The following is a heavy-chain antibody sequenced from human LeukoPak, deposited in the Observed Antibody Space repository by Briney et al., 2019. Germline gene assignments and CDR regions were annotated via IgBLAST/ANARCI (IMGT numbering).Heavy chain of an antibody. V-gene: IGHV4-39*07. CDR3: ASRRAWEPVDY. J-gene: IGHJ4*02. Sequence: SETLSLTCTVSGGSISSSSYYWGWIRQPPGKGLEWIGSIYYSGSTYYNPSLKSRVTISVDTSKNQFSLKLSSVTAADTAVYYCASRRAWEPVDYWGQGTLVTVSS. D-gene: IGHD1-26*01. CDR2: IYYSGST. CDR1: GGSISSSSYY.